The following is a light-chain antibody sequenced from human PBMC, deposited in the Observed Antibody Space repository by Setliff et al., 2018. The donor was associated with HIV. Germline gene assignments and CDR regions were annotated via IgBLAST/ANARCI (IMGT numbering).Light chain of an antibody. CDR2: EVD. CDR1: SSDVGGYNF. CDR3: SSYTSSNSLV. V-gene: IGLV2-14*01. Sequence: QSVLTQPASVSGSPGQSITISCTGTSSDVGGYNFVSWYQLHPGKAPKLMIYEVDNRPSGVSNRFSGSKSGNTASLTISGLQAEDEADYYCSSYTSSNSLVFGGGTKVTVL. J-gene: IGLJ3*02.